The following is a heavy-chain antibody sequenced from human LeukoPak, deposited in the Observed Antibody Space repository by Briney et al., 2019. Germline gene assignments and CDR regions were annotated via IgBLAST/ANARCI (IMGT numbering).Heavy chain of an antibody. Sequence: SQTLSLTCTVSGDSISSANYYWSWIRQPAGKGLEFIGRIYTSGATDYNPSLKSRVGISMDTSRNQFSLNLNSVTAADTAIYYCARLPWRLYYFDSWGQGTLVTVPS. CDR3: ARLPWRLYYFDS. CDR2: IYTSGAT. D-gene: IGHD3-10*01. J-gene: IGHJ4*02. CDR1: GDSISSANYY. V-gene: IGHV4-61*02.